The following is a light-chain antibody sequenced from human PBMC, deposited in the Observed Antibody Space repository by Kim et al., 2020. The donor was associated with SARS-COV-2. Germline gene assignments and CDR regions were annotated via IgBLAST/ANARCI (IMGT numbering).Light chain of an antibody. CDR2: LNSDGSH. CDR1: SGNSSYA. J-gene: IGLJ3*02. V-gene: IGLV4-69*01. Sequence: ASVKLTCTLSSGNSSYAIAWHQQQPEKGPRYLTKLNSDGSHSKGDGIPDRFSGSSSGAERYLTISSLQSEDEADYYCQTWGTGIWVFGGGTQLTVL. CDR3: QTWGTGIWV.